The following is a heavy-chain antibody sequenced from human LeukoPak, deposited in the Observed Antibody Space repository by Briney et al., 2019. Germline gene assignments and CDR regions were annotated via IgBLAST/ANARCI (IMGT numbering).Heavy chain of an antibody. Sequence: GGSLRLSCAASGFTFSSYGMHWVRQAPGKGLEWVAFIRYDGSNKYYADSVKGRFTISRDNSKNTLYLQMNSLRAEDTAVYYCAKDLSVGTSGYYFTYFDYWGQGTLVTVSS. CDR2: IRYDGSNK. CDR3: AKDLSVGTSGYYFTYFDY. J-gene: IGHJ4*02. D-gene: IGHD3-22*01. V-gene: IGHV3-30*02. CDR1: GFTFSSYG.